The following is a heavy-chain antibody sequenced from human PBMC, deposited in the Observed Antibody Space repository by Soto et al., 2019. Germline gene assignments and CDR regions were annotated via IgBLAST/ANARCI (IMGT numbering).Heavy chain of an antibody. CDR1: GYTFTSYA. Sequence: ASVKVSCKASGYTFTSYAMHWVRQAPGQRLEWMGWINAGNGNTKYSQKFQGRVTITRDTSASTAYMELSSLRSEDTAVYYCARDLLFPSIAHINAFDIWGQGTMVTVSS. J-gene: IGHJ3*02. CDR2: INAGNGNT. D-gene: IGHD6-6*01. V-gene: IGHV1-3*01. CDR3: ARDLLFPSIAHINAFDI.